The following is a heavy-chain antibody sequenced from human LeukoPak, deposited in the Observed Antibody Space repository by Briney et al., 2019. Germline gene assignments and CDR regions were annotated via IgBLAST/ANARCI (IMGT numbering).Heavy chain of an antibody. CDR2: ISSSGSTI. D-gene: IGHD4-11*01. V-gene: IGHV3-11*01. CDR3: ARDLLQRALAY. J-gene: IGHJ4*02. Sequence: GVPLRLLCAASGFTYSYYYEIGTRHSTGGAREGVSYISSSGSTIYYADSVKSRYNISRDNAKISLYVKINSLSAGDTSVYYCARDLLQRALAYWGQGPLVTVSS. CDR1: GFTYSYYY.